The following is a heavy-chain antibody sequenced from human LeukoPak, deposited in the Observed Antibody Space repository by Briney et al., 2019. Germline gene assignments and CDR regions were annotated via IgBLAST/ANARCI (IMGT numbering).Heavy chain of an antibody. V-gene: IGHV3-23*01. CDR2: VTGSGSST. CDR1: GFTFRSFG. Sequence: GSLRLSCAASGFTFRSFGMTWVRQAPGKGLEWVSSVTGSGSSTYYADSVKGRFTISRDNSKNTLYLQMNSLRAEDTAVYYCARGGGVVALQRWGQGTLVTVSS. D-gene: IGHD3-22*01. J-gene: IGHJ1*01. CDR3: ARGGGVVALQR.